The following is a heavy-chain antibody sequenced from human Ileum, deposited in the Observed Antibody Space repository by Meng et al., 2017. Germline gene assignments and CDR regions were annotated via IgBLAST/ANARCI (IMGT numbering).Heavy chain of an antibody. CDR3: TTYLNIVGAPDY. CDR1: GFTFSKAW. J-gene: IGHJ4*02. V-gene: IGHV3-15*01. Sequence: GGSLRLSCTASGFTFSKAWMTWVRQAPGKGREWVGRIKSKSDGGTTDYAAPVKGRFTISRDDSKNTLYLQMNSLKTDDTAVYYCTTYLNIVGAPDYWGQGTLVTVSS. D-gene: IGHD1-26*01. CDR2: IKSKSDGGTT.